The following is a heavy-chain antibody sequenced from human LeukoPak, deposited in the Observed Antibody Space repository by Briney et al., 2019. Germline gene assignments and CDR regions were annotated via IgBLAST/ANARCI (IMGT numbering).Heavy chain of an antibody. J-gene: IGHJ5*02. CDR2: INHRGST. CDR1: GGSFSGYY. CDR3: ARDGGSYHNPP. D-gene: IGHD1-26*01. V-gene: IGHV4-34*01. Sequence: SETLSLTCAVYGGSFSGYYWSWIRQPPGEGLEWIGEINHRGSTNYNPSLKSRVTISVDTSKNQFSLKLSSVTAADTAVYYCARDGGSYHNPPWGQGTLVTVSS.